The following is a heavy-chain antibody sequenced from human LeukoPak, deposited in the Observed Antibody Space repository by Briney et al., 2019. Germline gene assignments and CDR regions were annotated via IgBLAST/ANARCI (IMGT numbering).Heavy chain of an antibody. V-gene: IGHV3-21*04. CDR2: ISSSSSYI. CDR1: GFTFSSYR. J-gene: IGHJ4*02. Sequence: GGSLRLSCAASGFTFSSYRMNWVRQAPGKGLEWVSSISSSSSYIYYADSVRGRFTISRDNAKNSLYLQMNSLRAEDTAVYYCARAPVDYYDSAWVRDDWGQGTLVTVSS. D-gene: IGHD3-22*01. CDR3: ARAPVDYYDSAWVRDD.